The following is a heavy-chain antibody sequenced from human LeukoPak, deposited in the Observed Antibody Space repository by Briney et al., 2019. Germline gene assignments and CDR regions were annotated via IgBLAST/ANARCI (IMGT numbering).Heavy chain of an antibody. Sequence: PSETLSLTCTFSGGSISSYYWSWIRQPAGKGLEWIGRIYTSGSTNYNPSLKSRVTMSVDTSKNQFSLKMSSVTAADTAVYYCAREYYYDSSGCYDYWGQGTLVTLYS. V-gene: IGHV4-4*07. CDR3: AREYYYDSSGCYDY. CDR1: GGSISSYY. J-gene: IGHJ4*02. CDR2: IYTSGST. D-gene: IGHD3-22*01.